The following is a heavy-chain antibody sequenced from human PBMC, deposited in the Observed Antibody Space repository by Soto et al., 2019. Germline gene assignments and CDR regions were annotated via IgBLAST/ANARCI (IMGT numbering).Heavy chain of an antibody. CDR2: TYYRSKWYN. CDR3: ARDGLELRRAFDI. V-gene: IGHV6-1*01. D-gene: IGHD1-7*01. Sequence: SQTLSLTCAISGDSVSSNSAAWNWIRQSLSRGLEWLGRTYYRSKWYNDYAVSVKSRITINPDTSKNQFSLQLNSVTPEDTAVYYCARDGLELRRAFDIWGQGTMVTVSS. CDR1: GDSVSSNSAA. J-gene: IGHJ3*02.